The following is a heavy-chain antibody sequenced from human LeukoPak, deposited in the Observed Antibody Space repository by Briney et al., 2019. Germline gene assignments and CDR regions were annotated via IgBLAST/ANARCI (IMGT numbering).Heavy chain of an antibody. V-gene: IGHV4-59*01. D-gene: IGHD3-10*01. CDR1: GGSISSYY. CDR3: ARDDRGWFDP. Sequence: SETLSLTCTVSGGSISSYYWSWIRQPPGKRLEWIGYIYYSGSTNYNPSLKSRVTISVDTSKNQFSLKLSSVIAADTAVYYCARDDRGWFDPWGQGTLVTVSS. CDR2: IYYSGST. J-gene: IGHJ5*02.